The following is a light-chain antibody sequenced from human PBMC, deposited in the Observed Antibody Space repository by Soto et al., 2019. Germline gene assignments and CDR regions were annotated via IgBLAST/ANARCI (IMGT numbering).Light chain of an antibody. J-gene: IGLJ1*01. Sequence: QSVLTQPRSVSGSPGQSVAISYTGTSSDGGDYNYVSWYQQHPGKAPKVMIYDVSKRPSGVPDRFSGSKSGNTASPTISGLQAEDEADYYCCSYAGSPYVFGTGTKVTVL. V-gene: IGLV2-11*01. CDR1: SSDGGDYNY. CDR3: CSYAGSPYV. CDR2: DVS.